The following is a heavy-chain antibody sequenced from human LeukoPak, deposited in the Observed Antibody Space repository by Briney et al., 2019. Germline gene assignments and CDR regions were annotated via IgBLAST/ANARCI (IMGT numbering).Heavy chain of an antibody. V-gene: IGHV4-61*02. Sequence: PSQTLSLTCTLSGGSISSGSYFWGWIRQPPGTGLEWIGRIYTSGSTNYNPSLKGRVTISVDTSKNQFSLKLSSVTAADTAVYYCAREGPNSSGLDYWGQGTLVTVSS. CDR2: IYTSGST. CDR1: GGSISSGSYF. J-gene: IGHJ4*02. CDR3: AREGPNSSGLDY. D-gene: IGHD3-22*01.